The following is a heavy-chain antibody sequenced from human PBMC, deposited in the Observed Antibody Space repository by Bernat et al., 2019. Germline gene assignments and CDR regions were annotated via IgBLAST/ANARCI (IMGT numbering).Heavy chain of an antibody. CDR1: GFTFSSYG. D-gene: IGHD3-10*01. J-gene: IGHJ4*02. CDR2: ISGSGGST. CDR3: ARDLLWFGESPNSPDY. Sequence: EVQLLESGGGLEQPGGSLRLSCAASGFTFSSYGMSWVRQAPGKGLEWVSAISGSGGSTYYVDSVKGRFTISRDNSKNTLYLQMNSLRAEDTAVYYCARDLLWFGESPNSPDYWGQGTLVTVSS. V-gene: IGHV3-23*01.